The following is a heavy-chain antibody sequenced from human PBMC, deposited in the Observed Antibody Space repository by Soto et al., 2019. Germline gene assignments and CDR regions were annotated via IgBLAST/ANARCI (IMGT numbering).Heavy chain of an antibody. J-gene: IGHJ4*02. V-gene: IGHV4-59*01. CDR3: ARQKGYSSSWSFDY. CDR2: IYYSGST. CDR1: GGSISSYY. Sequence: SETLSLTCTVSGGSISSYYWSWIRQPPGKGLEWIGYIYYSGSTNYNPSLKSRVTISVDTSKNQFSLKLSSVTAADTAVYYCARQKGYSSSWSFDYWGQGTLVTVSS. D-gene: IGHD6-13*01.